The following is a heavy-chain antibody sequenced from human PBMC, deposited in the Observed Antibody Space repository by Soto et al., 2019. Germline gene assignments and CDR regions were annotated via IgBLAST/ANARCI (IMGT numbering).Heavy chain of an antibody. CDR1: GYTFSSYY. CDR2: INPGTGAT. CDR3: ARDHIAAAVTYALDI. Sequence: ASVKVSCKASGYTFSSYYMHWVRQAPGQGLEWVGLINPGTGATTYAQKFQGRATMTSDTSTSTVYMELRSLTSEDTAVYYCARDHIAAAVTYALDIWGQGTMVTVSS. V-gene: IGHV1-46*01. J-gene: IGHJ3*02. D-gene: IGHD6-25*01.